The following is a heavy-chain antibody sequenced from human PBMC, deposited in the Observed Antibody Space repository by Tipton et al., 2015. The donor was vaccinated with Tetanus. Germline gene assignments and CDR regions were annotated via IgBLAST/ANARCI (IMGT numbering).Heavy chain of an antibody. CDR2: IIPMFDTA. D-gene: IGHD3-16*01. J-gene: IGHJ4*02. CDR3: AIGVSAASAIDY. V-gene: IGHV1-69*06. CDR1: GVTLSSIA. Sequence: QLVQSGPEVKKPGSSVKVSCKASGVTLSSIAVSWVRQAPGQGLEWLGGIIPMFDTANHAQKFQGRVTITADKSTGTAYMELSSLRYDDTAVYYCAIGVSAASAIDYWGQGTQVTVSS.